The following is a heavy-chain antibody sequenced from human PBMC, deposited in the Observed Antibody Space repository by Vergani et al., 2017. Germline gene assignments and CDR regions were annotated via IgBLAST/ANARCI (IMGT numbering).Heavy chain of an antibody. D-gene: IGHD2-15*01. J-gene: IGHJ4*02. CDR2: ITIEIDGGRR. Sequence: EVQLVESGGTLVKPGGSLRLSCAASGFNFAGAWLSWVRQAPGKGLAWVGRITIEIDGGRRDYAAPVTGIVSISRDDQGNTLYLQMISLKFEDTAVYFCTSDLPRSEGHCHDYWGQGTQVTVSS. CDR1: GFNFAGAW. V-gene: IGHV3-15*02. CDR3: TSDLPRSEGHCHDY.